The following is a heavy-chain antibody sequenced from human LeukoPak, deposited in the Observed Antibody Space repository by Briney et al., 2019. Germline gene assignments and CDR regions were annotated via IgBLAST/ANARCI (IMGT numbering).Heavy chain of an antibody. Sequence: SETLSLTCAVFGGSFTGYYWGWIRHPPGKGLEWIAEINHSGSSNYNPSLKSRVTISRDTSKKWFSLRLGSVTAADTAVYYCARYRVAPDSSFDYWGQGTLVTVSS. J-gene: IGHJ4*02. D-gene: IGHD2-2*01. CDR1: GGSFTGYY. CDR3: ARYRVAPDSSFDY. CDR2: INHSGSS. V-gene: IGHV4-34*01.